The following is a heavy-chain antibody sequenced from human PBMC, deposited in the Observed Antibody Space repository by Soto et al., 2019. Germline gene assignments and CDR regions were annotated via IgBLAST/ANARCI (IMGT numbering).Heavy chain of an antibody. CDR3: ASRRARGPNHRNNYYYYGMDV. CDR2: IYTSGST. V-gene: IGHV4-4*07. Sequence: QVQLQESGPGLVKPSETLSLTCTVSGGSISSYYWSWIRQPAGKGLEWIGRIYTSGSTNYNPSLKSRVTMSVDTSKNQFSLKLSSVTAADTAVYYCASRRARGPNHRNNYYYYGMDVWGQGTTVTVSS. D-gene: IGHD3-10*01. CDR1: GGSISSYY. J-gene: IGHJ6*02.